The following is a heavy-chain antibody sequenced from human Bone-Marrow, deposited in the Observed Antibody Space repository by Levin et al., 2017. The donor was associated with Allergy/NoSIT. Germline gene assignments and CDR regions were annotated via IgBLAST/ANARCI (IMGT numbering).Heavy chain of an antibody. Sequence: GESLKISCKTSGYTFTNYYIHWVRQAPGQGLEWMGLINPSGGGTNYAQEFQGRINMTRDTSTSTVYMELGSLTSEDTALYYCARDRIRVAASCVDWWGQGTPVTVSS. V-gene: IGHV1-46*01. CDR2: INPSGGGT. D-gene: IGHD2-15*01. J-gene: IGHJ4*02. CDR1: GYTFTNYY. CDR3: ARDRIRVAASCVDW.